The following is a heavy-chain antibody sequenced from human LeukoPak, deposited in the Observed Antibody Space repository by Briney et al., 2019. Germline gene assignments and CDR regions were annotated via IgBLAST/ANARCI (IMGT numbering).Heavy chain of an antibody. V-gene: IGHV3-48*01. CDR1: GFTFSSYS. D-gene: IGHD1-26*01. Sequence: GGSLRLSCAASGFTFSSYSMNWVRQAPGKGLEWVSYISSSSSTTYYADSVKGRFTISRDNAKNSLYLQMNSLRAEDTAVYNCARVGLSAMDVWGKGTTVTVSS. CDR3: ARVGLSAMDV. J-gene: IGHJ6*03. CDR2: ISSSSSTT.